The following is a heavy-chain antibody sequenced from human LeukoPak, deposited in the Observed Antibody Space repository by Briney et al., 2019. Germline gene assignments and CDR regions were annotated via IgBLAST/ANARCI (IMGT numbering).Heavy chain of an antibody. V-gene: IGHV1-3*01. CDR3: ARVPTVTNWFDP. CDR1: GGTFSSYA. CDR2: INADNGNT. Sequence: ASVKVSCKTSGGTFSSYAISWVRQAPGQGLEWMGWINADNGNTKYSQKFQGRVTITRDASANTAYMELSSLRSGDTAVYYCARVPTVTNWFDPWGQGTLVTVSS. J-gene: IGHJ5*02. D-gene: IGHD4-17*01.